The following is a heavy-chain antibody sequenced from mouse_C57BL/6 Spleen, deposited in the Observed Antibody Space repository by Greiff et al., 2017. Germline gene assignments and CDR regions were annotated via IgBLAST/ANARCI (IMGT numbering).Heavy chain of an antibody. J-gene: IGHJ1*03. V-gene: IGHV1-63*01. Sequence: QVQLQQSGAELVRPGTSVKMSCKASGYTFTNYWIGWAKQRPGHGLEWIGDIYSGGGYTNYNEKFKGKATLTADKSSSTAYMQFSSLTSEDSAIYYCAREDGSSYGYFDVWGTGTTVTVYS. D-gene: IGHD1-1*01. CDR3: AREDGSSYGYFDV. CDR2: IYSGGGYT. CDR1: GYTFTNYW.